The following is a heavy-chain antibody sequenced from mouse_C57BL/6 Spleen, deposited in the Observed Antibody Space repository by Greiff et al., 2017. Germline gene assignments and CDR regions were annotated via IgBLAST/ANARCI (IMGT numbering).Heavy chain of an antibody. J-gene: IGHJ3*01. CDR1: GYTFTSYW. D-gene: IGHD2-1*01. CDR3: ARRAYGNYGAY. V-gene: IGHV1-50*01. CDR2: IDPSDSYT. Sequence: QVQLKQPGAELVKPGASVKLSCKASGYTFTSYWMQWVKQRPGQGLEWIGEIDPSDSYTNYNQKFKGKATLTVDTSSSTAYMQLSSLTSEDSAVYYCARRAYGNYGAYWGQGTLVTVSA.